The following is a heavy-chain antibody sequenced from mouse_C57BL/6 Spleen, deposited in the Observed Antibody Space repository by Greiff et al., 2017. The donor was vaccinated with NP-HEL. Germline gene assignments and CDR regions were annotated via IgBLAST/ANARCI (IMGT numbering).Heavy chain of an antibody. CDR2: INPGSGGT. J-gene: IGHJ1*03. CDR3: ARGGRSYWYFDV. CDR1: GYAFTNYL. Sequence: QVQLQQSGAELVRPGTSVKVSCKASGYAFTNYLIEWVKQRPGQGLEWIGVINPGSGGTNYNEKFKGKATLTADKSSSTAYMQLSSLTSEDSAVYFCARGGRSYWYFDVWGTGTTVTVSS. V-gene: IGHV1-54*01.